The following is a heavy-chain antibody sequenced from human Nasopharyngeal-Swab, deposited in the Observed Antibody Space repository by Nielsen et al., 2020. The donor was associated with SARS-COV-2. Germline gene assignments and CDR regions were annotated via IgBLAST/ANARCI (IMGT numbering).Heavy chain of an antibody. V-gene: IGHV3-9*01. D-gene: IGHD3-9*01. CDR2: ISWNSGSI. J-gene: IGHJ4*02. CDR3: AKDATENSYYDILTGNYFDY. Sequence: SLKISCAASGFTFDDYAMHWVRQAPGKSLEWVSGISWNSGSIGYADSVKGRFTISRDNAKNSLYLQMNSLRAEDTALYYCAKDATENSYYDILTGNYFDYWGQGTLVTVSS. CDR1: GFTFDDYA.